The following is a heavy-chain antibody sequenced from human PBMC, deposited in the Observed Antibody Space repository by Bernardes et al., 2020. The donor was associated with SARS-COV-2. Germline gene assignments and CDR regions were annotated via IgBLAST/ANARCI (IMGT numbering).Heavy chain of an antibody. CDR2: INHSGST. V-gene: IGHV4-34*01. CDR3: ARGVPGY. Sequence: SQTLSPTCAVYGGSFRGSQWSWIRQPPGQGLEWIGQINHSGSTKYNPSLKSRVTISVDTSKNQFSLKLTSVTATDTAVYYCARGVPGYWGQGTLVTVSS. J-gene: IGHJ4*02. CDR1: GGSFRGSQ.